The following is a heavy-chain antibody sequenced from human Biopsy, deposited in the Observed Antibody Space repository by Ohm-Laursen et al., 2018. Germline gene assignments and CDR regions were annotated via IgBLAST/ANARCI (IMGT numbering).Heavy chain of an antibody. V-gene: IGHV3-48*03. CDR2: IYGGGSPV. J-gene: IGHJ3*01. CDR1: GFAFTLYE. CDR3: ARLNSGTYDASDL. D-gene: IGHD1-26*01. Sequence: SLRLSCSSSGFAFTLYEMNWVRQAPGQGMEWVSYIYGGGSPVSYADSVKGRFTISRDNAQNSLYLHMNSLRAEDTAVYYCARLNSGTYDASDLWGQGTMVIVSS.